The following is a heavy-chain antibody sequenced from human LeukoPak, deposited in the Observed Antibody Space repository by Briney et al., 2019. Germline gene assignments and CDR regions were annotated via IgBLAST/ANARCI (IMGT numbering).Heavy chain of an antibody. CDR2: TYSGGSA. CDR1: GFSISNYG. CDR3: TRPQDYCSGSTCYGYFQY. Sequence: GGSLRLSCAGSGFSISNYGMNGVRQAPGRGLEWVSATYSGGSAYYADSVKGRFTISSDNSKNTLYLQMNSLKAEDTTIYYCTRPQDYCSGSTCYGYFQYWGQGTLVTVSS. D-gene: IGHD2-15*01. J-gene: IGHJ1*01. V-gene: IGHV3-53*01.